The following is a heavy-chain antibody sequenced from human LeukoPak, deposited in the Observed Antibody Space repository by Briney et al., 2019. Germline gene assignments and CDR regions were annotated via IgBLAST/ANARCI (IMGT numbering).Heavy chain of an antibody. V-gene: IGHV3-21*01. J-gene: IGHJ6*03. Sequence: GGSLRLSCAASGFTFSSYSMNWVRQAPGKGLEWVSSISSSSSYIYYADSVKGRFTISRDNAKNSLYLQMNSLRAEDTAVYYCARDHGSMVRGVIGRSSDYYYHYYMDVWGKGTTVTVSS. CDR2: ISSSSSYI. CDR1: GFTFSSYS. CDR3: ARDHGSMVRGVIGRSSDYYYHYYMDV. D-gene: IGHD3-10*01.